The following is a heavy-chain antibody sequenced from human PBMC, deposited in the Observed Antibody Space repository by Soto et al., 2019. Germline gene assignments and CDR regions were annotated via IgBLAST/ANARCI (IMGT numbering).Heavy chain of an antibody. J-gene: IGHJ6*03. V-gene: IGHV1-18*01. CDR2: ISAYNGNT. Sequence: ASVKVSCKASGYTFTSYGISWVRQAPGQGLAWMGWISAYNGNTNYAQKLQGRVTMTTDTSTSTAYMELRSLRSDDTAVYYCARDIGAYGDYYYYYYYMDVWGKGTTVTVSS. CDR1: GYTFTSYG. D-gene: IGHD4-17*01. CDR3: ARDIGAYGDYYYYYYYMDV.